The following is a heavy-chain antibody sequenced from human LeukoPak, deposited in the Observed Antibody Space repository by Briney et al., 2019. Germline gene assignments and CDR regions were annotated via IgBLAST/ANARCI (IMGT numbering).Heavy chain of an antibody. CDR1: GGSISSYY. J-gene: IGHJ4*02. Sequence: TSETLPLTCTVSGGSISSYYWSWIRQPAGKGLEWIGRIYTSGSTNYNPSLKNRVTMSVDTSKNQFSLKLSSVTAADTAVYYCARDRLYGDYARAFDYWGQGTLVTVSS. CDR3: ARDRLYGDYARAFDY. D-gene: IGHD4-17*01. CDR2: IYTSGST. V-gene: IGHV4-4*07.